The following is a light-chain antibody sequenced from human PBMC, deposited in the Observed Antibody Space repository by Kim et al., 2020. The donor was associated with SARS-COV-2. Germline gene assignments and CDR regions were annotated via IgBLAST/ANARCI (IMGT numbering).Light chain of an antibody. V-gene: IGLV1-40*01. J-gene: IGLJ1*01. CDR2: GTS. CDR3: QSYDSSLSGFYV. Sequence: ATISCTGSSSNSGAGYDVHWYQQLPGTAPKLLIYGTSNRPSGVPDRFSGSKSGTSASLAITGLQAEDEADYYCQSYDSSLSGFYVFGTGTKVTVL. CDR1: SSNSGAGYD.